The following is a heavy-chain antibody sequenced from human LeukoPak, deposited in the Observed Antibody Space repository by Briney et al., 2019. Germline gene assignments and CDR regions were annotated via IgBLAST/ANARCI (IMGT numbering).Heavy chain of an antibody. CDR2: IYSGGST. CDR1: GFTFSTYT. J-gene: IGHJ6*03. Sequence: GGSLRLSCAASGFTFSTYTFIWVRQAPGKGLEWVSVIYSGGSTYYADSVKGRFTISRDNSKNTLYLQMNSLRAEDTAVYYCARILLPEYYYYYYMDVWGKGTTVTISS. CDR3: ARILLPEYYYYYYMDV. D-gene: IGHD2-15*01. V-gene: IGHV3-66*01.